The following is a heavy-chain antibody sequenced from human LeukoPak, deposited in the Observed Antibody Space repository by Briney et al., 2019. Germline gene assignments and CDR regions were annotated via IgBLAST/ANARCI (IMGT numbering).Heavy chain of an antibody. Sequence: GASVKASCKASGYTLSSYGISWVPQPPGQGLEGMGWISAYNGNTNYAQNPQRRVTMTTETSTSTAYMEQRSVRSDNTPVYICARDRPTDYGDDGGYFDYWGQGTLVTVSS. CDR3: ARDRPTDYGDDGGYFDY. J-gene: IGHJ4*02. CDR2: ISAYNGNT. CDR1: GYTLSSYG. V-gene: IGHV1-18*01. D-gene: IGHD4-17*01.